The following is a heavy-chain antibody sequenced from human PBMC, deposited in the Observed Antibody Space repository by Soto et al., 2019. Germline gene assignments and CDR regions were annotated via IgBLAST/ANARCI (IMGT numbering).Heavy chain of an antibody. CDR2: IYYSGST. Sequence: QVQLQESGPGLVKPSQTLSLTCTVSGGSISSGGYYWSWIRQHPGTGLEWIGYIYYSGSTYYNPSLKSRFTITVDTSKNQYSLKLRSVTAPDTAVYYCARTPDTAAIDYWGQGPLVTVSS. D-gene: IGHD6-25*01. V-gene: IGHV4-31*03. J-gene: IGHJ4*02. CDR3: ARTPDTAAIDY. CDR1: GGSISSGGYY.